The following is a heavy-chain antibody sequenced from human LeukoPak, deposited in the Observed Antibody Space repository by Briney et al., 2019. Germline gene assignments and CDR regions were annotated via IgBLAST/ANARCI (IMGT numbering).Heavy chain of an antibody. J-gene: IGHJ4*02. V-gene: IGHV3-30*03. D-gene: IGHD6-19*01. CDR2: ISYDGSNK. Sequence: PGGSLRLSCAASGFSFSSFGMHWVRQARGKGLEGVGVISYDGSNKFYADSVKGRFTISRDNSKNTLYLQMNSLRAEDTAVFYCARAGYSSGWRNFDYWGQGTLVTVSS. CDR3: ARAGYSSGWRNFDY. CDR1: GFSFSSFG.